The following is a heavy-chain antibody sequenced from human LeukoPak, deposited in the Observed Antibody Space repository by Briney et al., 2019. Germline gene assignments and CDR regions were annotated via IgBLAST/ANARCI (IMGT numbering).Heavy chain of an antibody. Sequence: ASVKVSCKASGYTFTSYDINWVRQATGQGLEWMGWMNPNSGNTGYAQKFQGRVTMTRNTSISTAYMELSSLRSEDTAVYYCARGLNILVAVGLFYWGQGTLVTVSS. J-gene: IGHJ4*02. CDR3: ARGLNILVAVGLFY. CDR2: MNPNSGNT. CDR1: GYTFTSYD. D-gene: IGHD5-12*01. V-gene: IGHV1-8*01.